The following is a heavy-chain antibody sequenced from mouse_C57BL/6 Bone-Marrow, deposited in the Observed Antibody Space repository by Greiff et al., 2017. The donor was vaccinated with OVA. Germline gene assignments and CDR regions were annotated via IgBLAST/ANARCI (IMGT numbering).Heavy chain of an antibody. Sequence: DVQLQESGPELVKPGASVKIPCKASGYTFTDYNMDWVKQSHGKSLEWIGDINPNNGGTIYNQKFKGKATLTVDKSSSTAYMELRSLTSEDTAVYYCARGFITTVVPPFAMDYWGQGTSVTVSS. CDR1: GYTFTDYN. CDR2: INPNNGGT. V-gene: IGHV1-18*01. D-gene: IGHD1-1*01. J-gene: IGHJ4*01. CDR3: ARGFITTVVPPFAMDY.